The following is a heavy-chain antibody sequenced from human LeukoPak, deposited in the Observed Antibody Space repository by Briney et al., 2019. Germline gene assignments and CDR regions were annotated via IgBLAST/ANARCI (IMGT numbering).Heavy chain of an antibody. Sequence: GGSLRLSCAASGFTFSNYAMSWVRQAPGKGLEWVSSISANGGATYYADSVKGRFTVSRDNSKNTLYLQVNSLRAEDTAVYYCAKATKSIVVDNYFDYWGQGALVTVSS. CDR1: GFTFSNYA. V-gene: IGHV3-23*01. CDR3: AKATKSIVVDNYFDY. CDR2: ISANGGAT. J-gene: IGHJ4*02. D-gene: IGHD3-22*01.